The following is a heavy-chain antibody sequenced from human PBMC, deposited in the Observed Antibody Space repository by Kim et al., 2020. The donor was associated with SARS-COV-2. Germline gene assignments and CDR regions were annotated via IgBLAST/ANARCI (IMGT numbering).Heavy chain of an antibody. V-gene: IGHV3-72*01. J-gene: IGHJ4*02. CDR1: GFIFSDHY. CDR3: VRRRGGGGHAY. D-gene: IGHD3-10*01. CDR2: IRNKASSYTT. Sequence: GGSLRLSCAASGFIFSDHYMDWVRQAPGKGLEWVGRIRNKASSYTTEYAASVKGRFTVSRDDSKNSLYLQMSSLKTEDTAVYYCVRRRGGGGHAYWGQGT.